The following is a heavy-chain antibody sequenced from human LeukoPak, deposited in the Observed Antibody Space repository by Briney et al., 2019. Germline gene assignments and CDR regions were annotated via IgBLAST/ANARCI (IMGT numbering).Heavy chain of an antibody. CDR3: TTVARAKTGYYALTGYYYYYLDV. CDR2: IKSKTAGGTT. CDR1: RITFSNAW. J-gene: IGHJ6*03. D-gene: IGHD3-9*01. Sequence: PGGYLRLSCVASRITFSNAWMSWVRQAPGQGLEWVSRIKSKTAGGTTDYAAPVKGRFTISRDDSKNTLYLQMNSLKTEDTAVFYCTTVARAKTGYYALTGYYYYYLDVWGKGTTVTVSS. V-gene: IGHV3-15*01.